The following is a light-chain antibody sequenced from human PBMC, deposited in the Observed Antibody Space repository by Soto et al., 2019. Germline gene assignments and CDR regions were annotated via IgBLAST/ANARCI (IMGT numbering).Light chain of an antibody. J-gene: IGKJ1*01. CDR3: QQSYSAPRT. CDR2: DAS. Sequence: DIQMTQSPSSLSASVGDRVTITCHASQDISNYLNWYQQKPGKAPKLLIYDASNLETGVPSRFSGSGSGTDFTLTINSLQPEDFATYYCQQSYSAPRTFGQGTKVDIK. V-gene: IGKV1-39*01. CDR1: QDISNY.